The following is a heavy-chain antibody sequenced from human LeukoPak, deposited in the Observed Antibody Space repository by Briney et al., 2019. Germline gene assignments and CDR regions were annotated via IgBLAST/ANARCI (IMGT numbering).Heavy chain of an antibody. J-gene: IGHJ3*02. D-gene: IGHD3-10*01. CDR2: TWYDGSNN. CDR1: GFSLSEHG. V-gene: IGHV3-33*01. Sequence: PGGSLRLSCAASGFSLSEHGMHWVRQAPGKGPEWVTVTWYDGSNNHYADSVKGRFTISRDNSKNTVFLEMNSLRAEDTAVYHCARDRYFGSDGFDIWGPGTMVIVSS. CDR3: ARDRYFGSDGFDI.